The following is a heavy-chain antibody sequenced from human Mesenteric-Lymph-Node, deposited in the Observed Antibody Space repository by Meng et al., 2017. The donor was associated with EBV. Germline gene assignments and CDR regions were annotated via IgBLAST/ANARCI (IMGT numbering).Heavy chain of an antibody. D-gene: IGHD3-9*01. CDR3: ARQNYDILTGYYSQPQWVDY. CDR2: IYYSGST. CDR1: GGSVSSGSYY. J-gene: IGHJ4*02. V-gene: IGHV4-61*01. Sequence: GSGPGLVKPSEPRSLTCTSSGGSVSSGSYYWSWIRQPPGKGLEWIVYIYYSGSTNYNPSLKSRVTISVDTSKNQFSLQLSSVTAADTAVYYCARQNYDILTGYYSQPQWVDYWGQGTLVTVSS.